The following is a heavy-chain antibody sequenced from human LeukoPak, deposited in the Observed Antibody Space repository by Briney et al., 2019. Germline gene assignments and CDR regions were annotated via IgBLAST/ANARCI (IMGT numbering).Heavy chain of an antibody. Sequence: GGSLRLSCAASGFTFSSYSMNWVRQAPGKGLEWVSYISSSSSTIYYADSVKGRFTISRDNSKNTLYLQMNSLRAEDTAVYYCAKPYYGSGKGYFDYWGQGTLVTVSS. J-gene: IGHJ4*02. CDR1: GFTFSSYS. V-gene: IGHV3-48*01. CDR2: ISSSSSTI. CDR3: AKPYYGSGKGYFDY. D-gene: IGHD3-10*01.